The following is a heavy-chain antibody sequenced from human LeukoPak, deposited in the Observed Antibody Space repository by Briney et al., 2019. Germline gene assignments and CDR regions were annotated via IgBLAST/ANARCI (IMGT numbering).Heavy chain of an antibody. D-gene: IGHD6-19*01. J-gene: IGHJ4*02. CDR3: ARGEMAGPSTLDN. CDR2: ISYDGSNK. V-gene: IGHV3-30*04. CDR1: GFTFSSYA. Sequence: PGRSLRLSCAASGFTFSSYAMHWVRQAPGKGLEWVAVISYDGSNKYYADSVKGRFTISRDNSKNTLYLQMNSLRAEDTAVYYCARGEMAGPSTLDNWGQGTLVTVSS.